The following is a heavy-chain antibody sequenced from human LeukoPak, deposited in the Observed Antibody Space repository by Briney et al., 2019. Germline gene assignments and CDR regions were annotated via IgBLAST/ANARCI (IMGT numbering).Heavy chain of an antibody. J-gene: IGHJ6*02. CDR2: IYYSGST. V-gene: IGHV4-59*08. CDR1: GGSISSYY. Sequence: SETLSLTCTVSGGSISSYYWNWIRQPPGKGLEWIGYIYYSGSTNYSPSLRSRVTISVDTSKNQFSLKLSSVTAADTAVYYCAGRPNFYYYGMDVWGHGTTVTVSS. D-gene: IGHD6-6*01. CDR3: AGRPNFYYYGMDV.